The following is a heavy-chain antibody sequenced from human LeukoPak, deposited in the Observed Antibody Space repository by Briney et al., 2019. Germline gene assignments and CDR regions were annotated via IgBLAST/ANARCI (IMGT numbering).Heavy chain of an antibody. CDR1: GFPFSSYG. CDR2: INSDGSST. J-gene: IGHJ4*02. CDR3: ARDPSYSENLDY. Sequence: GGSLRLSCAASGFPFSSYGMHWVRQAPGKGLVWVSRINSDGSSTTYADSVKGRFTISRDNAKNTLYLQMNSLRAEDTAVYYCARDPSYSENLDYWGQGTLVTVSS. V-gene: IGHV3-74*01. D-gene: IGHD1-26*01.